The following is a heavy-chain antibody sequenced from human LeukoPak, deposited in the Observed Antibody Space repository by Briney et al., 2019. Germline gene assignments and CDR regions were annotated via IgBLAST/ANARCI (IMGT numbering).Heavy chain of an antibody. CDR1: GGSISSAGYY. D-gene: IGHD4-17*01. CDR3: ARVLKRVPYGDYGRGWFDP. J-gene: IGHJ5*02. V-gene: IGHV4-30-2*01. CDR2: INHSGST. Sequence: SQTLSLTCTVSGGSISSAGYYWSWIRQPPGKGLEWIGEINHSGSTNYNPSLKSRVTISVDTSKNQFSLKLSSVTAADTAVYYCARVLKRVPYGDYGRGWFDPWGQGTLVTVSS.